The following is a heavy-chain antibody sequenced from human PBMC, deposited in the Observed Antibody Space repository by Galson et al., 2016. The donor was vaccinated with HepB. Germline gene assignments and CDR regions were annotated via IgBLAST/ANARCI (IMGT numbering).Heavy chain of an antibody. Sequence: SETLSLTCIVSGGSISRSNWWTWIRQPPGKGLEWIGEISHSGTTDCNPSFKSRINISVDMSKNEFSLKMSSVTAADTAVYYCAREHRAREGFGIWGQGTLVTVPS. V-gene: IGHV4-4*02. CDR2: ISHSGTT. CDR3: AREHRAREGFGI. J-gene: IGHJ3*02. CDR1: GGSISRSNW. D-gene: IGHD1-26*01.